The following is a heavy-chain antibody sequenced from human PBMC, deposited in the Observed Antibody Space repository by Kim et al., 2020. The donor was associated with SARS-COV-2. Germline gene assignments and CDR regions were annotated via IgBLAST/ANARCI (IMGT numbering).Heavy chain of an antibody. CDR3: ARAEERYRVTFDY. J-gene: IGHJ4*02. CDR2: INAGNGNT. V-gene: IGHV1-3*01. CDR1: GYTFTSYA. Sequence: ASVKVSCKASGYTFTSYAMHWVRQAPGQRLEWMGWINAGNGNTKYSQKFQGRVTITRDTSASTAYMELSSLRSEDTAVYYCARAEERYRVTFDYWGQGTLVTVSS. D-gene: IGHD5-18*01.